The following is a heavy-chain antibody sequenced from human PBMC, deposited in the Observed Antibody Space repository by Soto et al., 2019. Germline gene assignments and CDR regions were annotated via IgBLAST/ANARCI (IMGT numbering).Heavy chain of an antibody. Sequence: SEPLSRTCSVSGGTMSCYYWNLIRQPAGRGLEWIGRIYSRGSTMYNPSLKSRVTMLIDTSNNQFSLSLNSVTAADTAVYYCARGAGTKSKGYYYYGMDVWGQGNTVTVSS. CDR3: ARGAGTKSKGYYYYGMDV. V-gene: IGHV4-4*07. CDR2: IYSRGST. D-gene: IGHD1-1*01. CDR1: GGTMSCYY. J-gene: IGHJ6*02.